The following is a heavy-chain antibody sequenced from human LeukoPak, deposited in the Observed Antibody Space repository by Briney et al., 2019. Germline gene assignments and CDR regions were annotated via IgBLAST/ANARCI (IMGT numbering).Heavy chain of an antibody. CDR2: IHPSGST. CDR1: GDSISSYY. J-gene: IGHJ2*01. Sequence: SETLSLTCTVSGDSISSYYWSWVRQPAGKGLEWIGRIHPSGSTNYNPSLKSRVTLSVDTSKNQFSLKLNSVTAADTAVYYCARVALSPYWYFDLWGRGTLVTVSS. V-gene: IGHV4-4*07. CDR3: ARVALSPYWYFDL.